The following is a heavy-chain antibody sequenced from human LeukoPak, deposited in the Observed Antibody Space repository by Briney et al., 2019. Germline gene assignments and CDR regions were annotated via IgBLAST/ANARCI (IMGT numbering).Heavy chain of an antibody. CDR2: IIPIFGTA. D-gene: IGHD3-10*01. V-gene: IGHV1-69*05. CDR3: ARVVVRGEYYFDY. CDR1: GGTFSSYA. Sequence: ASVKVSCKASGGTFSSYAISWVRQVPGQGLEWMGGIIPIFGTANCAQKFHGRVTITTDESTSTAYMELSSLRSEDTAVYYCARVVVRGEYYFDYWGQGTLVTVSS. J-gene: IGHJ4*02.